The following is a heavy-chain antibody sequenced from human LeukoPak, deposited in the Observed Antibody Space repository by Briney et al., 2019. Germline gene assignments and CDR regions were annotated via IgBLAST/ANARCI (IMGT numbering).Heavy chain of an antibody. CDR2: IYTSGST. V-gene: IGHV4-4*07. J-gene: IGHJ5*02. CDR3: ARGAVLGYCSGGSCLIDNWFDP. D-gene: IGHD2-15*01. CDR1: GGSISSYY. Sequence: SETLSLTCTVSGGSISSYYWSWIRQPAGKGLEWIGRIYTSGSTNYNPSLKSRVTMSVATSKNHFSLKLTSVTAADTAVYYCARGAVLGYCSGGSCLIDNWFDPWGQGTLVTVSS.